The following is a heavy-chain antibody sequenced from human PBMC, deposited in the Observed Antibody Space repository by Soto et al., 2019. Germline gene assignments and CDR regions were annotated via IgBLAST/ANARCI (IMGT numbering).Heavy chain of an antibody. J-gene: IGHJ6*03. CDR2: IYYSGST. CDR1: GGSISSTGYY. Sequence: SNTLSLTCTVSGGSISSTGYYWCWIRQPPGKWLEWIGSIYYSGSTHYNPSLKSRVTISVDTSKNQFSLKLSSVTAADTAVYHCSLVRYYYYYMDVWGKATMFTVTS. D-gene: IGHD6-13*01. CDR3: SLVRYYYYYMDV. V-gene: IGHV4-39*01.